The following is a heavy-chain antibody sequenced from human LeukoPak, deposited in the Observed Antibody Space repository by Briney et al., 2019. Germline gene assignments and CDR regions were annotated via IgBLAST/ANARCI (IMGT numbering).Heavy chain of an antibody. J-gene: IGHJ4*02. CDR2: ISGSGGST. D-gene: IGHD6-13*01. Sequence: QTGGSLRLSCAASGFTFSSYAMSWVRQAPGKGREWVSAISGSGGSTYYADSVKGRFTISRDNSKNTLYLQMNSLRAEATAVYYCAKERGIAAAGGQDYWGQGTLVTVSS. V-gene: IGHV3-23*01. CDR1: GFTFSSYA. CDR3: AKERGIAAAGGQDY.